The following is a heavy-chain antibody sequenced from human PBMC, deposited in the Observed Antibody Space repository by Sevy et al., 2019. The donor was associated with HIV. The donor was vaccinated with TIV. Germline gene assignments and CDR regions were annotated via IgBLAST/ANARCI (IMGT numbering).Heavy chain of an antibody. J-gene: IGHJ4*02. CDR1: GFSFTNYA. D-gene: IGHD1-26*01. V-gene: IGHV3-23*01. Sequence: GGCLRLSCAASGFSFTNYAMSCVRQAPGKGLEWVSAISGTAAYTYYADSVKGRFTISRDNSKNTIYLQMNSLRAEDTATYFCAKAPTVGPTTPDYWGQGIAVTVSS. CDR3: AKAPTVGPTTPDY. CDR2: ISGTAAYT.